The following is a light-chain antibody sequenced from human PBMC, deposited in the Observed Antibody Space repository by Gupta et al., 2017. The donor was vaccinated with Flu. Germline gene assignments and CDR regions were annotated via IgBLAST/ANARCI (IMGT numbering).Light chain of an antibody. CDR1: QSVCNY. CDR2: DTS. CDR3: QQRSDWLS. Sequence: PGERATLSCRASQSVCNYLAWYQQKPGQAPRLLVYDTSNRATGIPARFSGSGSGTDFTLTIISLEPEDFAVYYCQQRSDWLSFGGGTKVEIK. V-gene: IGKV3-11*01. J-gene: IGKJ4*01.